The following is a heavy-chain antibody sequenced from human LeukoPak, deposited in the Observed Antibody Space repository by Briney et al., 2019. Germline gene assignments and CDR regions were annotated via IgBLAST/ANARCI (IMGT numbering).Heavy chain of an antibody. V-gene: IGHV3-23*01. J-gene: IGHJ6*03. D-gene: IGHD4-11*01. Sequence: PGGSLRLSCAASGFTFSSFAMSCVRHAPGEGLEWVSAISGSGGSTYYADSVKGRFTISRDNSKNMLYLQMNSVRAEDTAVYYCAKGAIQYGPDMDVWGKGTTVTVSS. CDR3: AKGAIQYGPDMDV. CDR2: ISGSGGST. CDR1: GFTFSSFA.